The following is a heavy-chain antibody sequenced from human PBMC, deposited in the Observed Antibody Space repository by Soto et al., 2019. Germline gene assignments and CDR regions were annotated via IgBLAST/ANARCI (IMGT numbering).Heavy chain of an antibody. CDR2: ISAYNGNT. J-gene: IGHJ2*01. CDR3: ARSGTAAASSYFDL. CDR1: CRFTKYG. V-gene: IGHV1-18*01. Sequence: CRFTKYGISWLRQAPGQGLEWMGWISAYNGNTNYAQKLQGRVTMTTDTSTSTAYMELRSLRSDDTAVYYCARSGTAAASSYFDLWGRGTLVTVSS. D-gene: IGHD6-13*01.